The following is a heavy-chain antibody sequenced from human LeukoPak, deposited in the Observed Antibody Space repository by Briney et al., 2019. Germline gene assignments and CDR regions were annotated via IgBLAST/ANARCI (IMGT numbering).Heavy chain of an antibody. CDR2: IYYSGST. V-gene: IGHV4-61*01. D-gene: IGHD4-23*01. CDR3: ARLYSGNSSPYYYYYYGMDV. J-gene: IGHJ6*02. Sequence: SETLSLTCTVSGGSVSSGSYYWSWIRQPPGKGLEWIGYIYYSGSTNYNPSLKSRVTISVDTSKNQFFLKLSSVTAADTAVYYCARLYSGNSSPYYYYYYGMDVWGQGTTVTVSS. CDR1: GGSVSSGSYY.